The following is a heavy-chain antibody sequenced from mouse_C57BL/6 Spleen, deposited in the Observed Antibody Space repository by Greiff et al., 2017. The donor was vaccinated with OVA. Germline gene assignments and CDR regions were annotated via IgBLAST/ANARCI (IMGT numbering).Heavy chain of an antibody. Sequence: QVQLKESGAELVRPGTSVKVSCKASGYAFTNYLIEWVKQRPGQGLEWIGVINPGSGGTNYNEKFKGKATLTADKSSSTAYMQLSSLTSEDSAVYFCARRGAVGDCFAYWGQGTLVTVSA. CDR1: GYAFTNYL. CDR3: ARRGAVGDCFAY. J-gene: IGHJ3*01. V-gene: IGHV1-54*01. CDR2: INPGSGGT. D-gene: IGHD1-1*01.